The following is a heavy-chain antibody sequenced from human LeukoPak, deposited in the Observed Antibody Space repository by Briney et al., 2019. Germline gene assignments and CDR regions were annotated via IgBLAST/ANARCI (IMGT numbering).Heavy chain of an antibody. CDR2: ISAYNGNT. CDR1: GYTFTSYG. CDR3: AREVTAIMATQDLGNDY. J-gene: IGHJ4*02. D-gene: IGHD5-18*01. Sequence: GASVKVSCKASGYTFTSYGISWVRQAPGQGLEWMGWISAYNGNTNYAQKLQGRVTMTTDTSTSTAYMELRSLRSDDTAVYYCAREVTAIMATQDLGNDYWGQGTLVTVSP. V-gene: IGHV1-18*01.